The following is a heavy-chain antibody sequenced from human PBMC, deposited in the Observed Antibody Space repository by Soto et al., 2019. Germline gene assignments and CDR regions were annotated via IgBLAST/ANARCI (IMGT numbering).Heavy chain of an antibody. D-gene: IGHD6-19*01. CDR2: ISYDGSNK. CDR3: AKAASVGQWLVPSY. J-gene: IGHJ4*02. Sequence: QVQLVESGGGVVQPGRSLRLSCAASGFTFSSYGMHWVRQAPGKGLEWVAVISYDGSNKYYADSVKGRFTISRDNSKNTLYLQMNSLRAEDTAVYYCAKAASVGQWLVPSYWGQGTLVTVSS. CDR1: GFTFSSYG. V-gene: IGHV3-30*18.